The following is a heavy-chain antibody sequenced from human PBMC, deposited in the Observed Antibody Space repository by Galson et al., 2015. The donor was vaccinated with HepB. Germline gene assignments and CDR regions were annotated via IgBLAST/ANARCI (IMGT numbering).Heavy chain of an antibody. V-gene: IGHV3-69-1*01. J-gene: IGHJ4*02. CDR3: ARTDYDSSGYLRY. CDR1: RFTFSMYS. D-gene: IGHD3-22*01. Sequence: SLRLSCAASRFTFSMYSMNWVRQAPGKGLEWVSSISSSSTTYYADSVKGRFTISRDNAKNSLYLQMNSLRAEDTAIYYCARTDYDSSGYLRYWGQGTLVTVSS. CDR2: ISSSSTT.